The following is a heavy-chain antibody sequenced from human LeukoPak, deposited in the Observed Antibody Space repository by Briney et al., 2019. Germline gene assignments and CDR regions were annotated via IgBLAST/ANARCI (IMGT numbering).Heavy chain of an antibody. J-gene: IGHJ3*02. CDR2: IYYSGGT. CDR3: ASYGDYDAFDI. CDR1: GGSISSYY. D-gene: IGHD4-17*01. Sequence: PSETLSLTCTVSGGSISSYYWSWIRQPPGKGLEWIGSIYYSGGTYYNPSLKSRVTISVDTSKNQFSLKLSSVTAADTAVYYCASYGDYDAFDIWGQGTMVTVSS. V-gene: IGHV4-59*05.